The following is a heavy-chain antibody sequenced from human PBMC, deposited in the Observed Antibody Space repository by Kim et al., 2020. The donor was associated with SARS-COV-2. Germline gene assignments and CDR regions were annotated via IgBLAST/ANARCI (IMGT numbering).Heavy chain of an antibody. CDR2: IIPIFGTA. V-gene: IGHV1-69*13. J-gene: IGHJ4*02. Sequence: SVKVSCKASGGTFSSYAISWVRQAPGQGLEWMGGIIPIFGTANYAQKFQGRVTITADESTSTAYMELSSLRSEDTAVYYCAIYSSGGIFYFDYWGQGTMVTVSS. CDR3: AIYSSGGIFYFDY. D-gene: IGHD6-19*01. CDR1: GGTFSSYA.